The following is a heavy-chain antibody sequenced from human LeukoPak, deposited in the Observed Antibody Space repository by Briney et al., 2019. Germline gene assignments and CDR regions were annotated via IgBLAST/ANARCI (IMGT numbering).Heavy chain of an antibody. CDR1: GFTFSDYY. V-gene: IGHV3-11*04. J-gene: IGHJ4*02. CDR3: ASDDCSGGSCYSGY. D-gene: IGHD2-15*01. CDR2: ISSSGRTI. Sequence: GGSLRLSCVASGFTFSDYYMSWIRQAPGKGLEWVSYISSSGRTIYDADSVKGRFTISRDNAKNSLYLQMNSLKAEDTAVYYCASDDCSGGSCYSGYWGQGTLVTVSS.